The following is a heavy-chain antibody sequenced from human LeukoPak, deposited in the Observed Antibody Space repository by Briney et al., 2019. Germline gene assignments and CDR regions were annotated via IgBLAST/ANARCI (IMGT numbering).Heavy chain of an antibody. J-gene: IGHJ4*02. CDR3: AKGKSGSSYSTFDY. V-gene: IGHV3-23*01. CDR2: IGCNGDSR. D-gene: IGHD1-26*01. Sequence: GGSLRLSCAASGFTFSSYAMNWVRQAPGKGLEWVSAIGCNGDSRFYADSVKGRFTISRDISNNTLYLQMNSLRAEDTAIYYCAKGKSGSSYSTFDYWGQGTLVTVS. CDR1: GFTFSSYA.